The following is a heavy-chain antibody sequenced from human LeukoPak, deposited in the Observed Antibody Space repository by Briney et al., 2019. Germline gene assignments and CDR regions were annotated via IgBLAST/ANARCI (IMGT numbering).Heavy chain of an antibody. J-gene: IGHJ2*01. CDR2: ISSSSSYI. CDR3: ARGWGLRDSWLYWYFDL. CDR1: GFTFSSYS. D-gene: IGHD4-17*01. Sequence: GGSLRLSCAASGFTFSSYSMNWVRQAPGKGLEWVSSISSSSSYIYYADSVKGRFTISRDNAKNSLYLQMNSLRAEDTAVYYCARGWGLRDSWLYWYFDLWGRGTLVTVSS. V-gene: IGHV3-21*01.